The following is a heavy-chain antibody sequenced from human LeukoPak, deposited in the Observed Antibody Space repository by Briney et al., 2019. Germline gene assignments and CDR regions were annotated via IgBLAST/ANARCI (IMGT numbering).Heavy chain of an antibody. V-gene: IGHV3-23*01. J-gene: IGHJ4*02. D-gene: IGHD2-15*01. CDR2: FSSSGGST. CDR1: GFTFSSYA. Sequence: RPGGSLRLSCAASGFTFSSYAMTWVRQAPGKGLEWVSTFSSSGGSTYYADSVKGRFTISRDSSKNTLFLQMNSLRAEDTAVYYCAKYCSGGNCYSGLYWGQGTLVTVSS. CDR3: AKYCSGGNCYSGLY.